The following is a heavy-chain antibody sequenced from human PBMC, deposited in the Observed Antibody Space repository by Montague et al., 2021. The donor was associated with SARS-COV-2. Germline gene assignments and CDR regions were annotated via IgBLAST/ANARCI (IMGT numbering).Heavy chain of an antibody. Sequence: SETLSLTCSVSSGSIISSGYYWVWIRQPPGKELEWIGNIYYSGTTYYNPSLQSRGTIPVDTSKNHLSLRLSSVTAADTAVYFCARGMIRGVTTPFDYWGQGSQVTVSS. V-gene: IGHV4-39*02. CDR3: ARGMIRGVTTPFDY. CDR2: IYYSGTT. D-gene: IGHD3-10*01. CDR1: SGSIISSGYY. J-gene: IGHJ4*02.